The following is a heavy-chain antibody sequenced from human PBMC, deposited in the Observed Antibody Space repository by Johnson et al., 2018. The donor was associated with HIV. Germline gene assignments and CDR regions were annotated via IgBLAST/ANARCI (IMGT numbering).Heavy chain of an antibody. D-gene: IGHD2-15*01. V-gene: IGHV3-53*01. J-gene: IGHJ3*02. CDR1: GFTVSSNY. Sequence: VQLVESGGGVVQPGRSLRLSCAASGFTVSSNYMSWVRQAPGKGLEWVSVIYSGGSTYYADSVKGRFTISRDKSKNTLYLQMNSLRAEDTAVYYCARDVRMDKAFDIWGQGTMVTVSS. CDR3: ARDVRMDKAFDI. CDR2: IYSGGST.